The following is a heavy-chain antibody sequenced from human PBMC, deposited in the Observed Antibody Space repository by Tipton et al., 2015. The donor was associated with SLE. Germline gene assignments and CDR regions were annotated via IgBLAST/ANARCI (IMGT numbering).Heavy chain of an antibody. CDR1: GWSLSDYF. V-gene: IGHV4-59*01. J-gene: IGHJ5*02. D-gene: IGHD6-6*01. CDR2: MSDSGDT. CDR3: SRGGASSKWLDP. Sequence: TLSLTCSVSGWSLSDYFWSWIRQAPGKGPEWIGHMSDSGDTNYNPSLKSRVTISVDTSRSQISLRLNSVTAADTAIYYCSRGGASSKWLDPWGQGTLVTVSS.